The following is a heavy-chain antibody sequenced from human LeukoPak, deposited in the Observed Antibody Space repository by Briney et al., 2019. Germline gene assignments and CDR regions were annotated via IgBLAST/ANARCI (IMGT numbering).Heavy chain of an antibody. Sequence: GGSLRLSCAASGFTFSSYGMHWVRPAPGKGLEWVAFIRYDGSNKYYSDSVKGRFTISRDNSKNTLYLQMNSLRAEDTAVYYCAYSSTSSLGCYDYWGQGTLVTVSS. V-gene: IGHV3-30*02. CDR3: AYSSTSSLGCYDY. CDR2: IRYDGSNK. D-gene: IGHD2-2*01. J-gene: IGHJ4*02. CDR1: GFTFSSYG.